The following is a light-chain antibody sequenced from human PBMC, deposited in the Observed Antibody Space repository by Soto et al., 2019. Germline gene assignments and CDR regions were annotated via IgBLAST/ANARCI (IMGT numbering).Light chain of an antibody. J-gene: IGKJ4*01. Sequence: DIQLTQSPSSLSASVGDRVTITCRASQGINTDLGWYQQKPGKAPKLLIYGASSLQSGVPSRFSGSGFGTEFTLTISSLQPEDFATYYCQQLNTYPLTFGGGTKVEIK. V-gene: IGKV1-17*01. CDR1: QGINTD. CDR3: QQLNTYPLT. CDR2: GAS.